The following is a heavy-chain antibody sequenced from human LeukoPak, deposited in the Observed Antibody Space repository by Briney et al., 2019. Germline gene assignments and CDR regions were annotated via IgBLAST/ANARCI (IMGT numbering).Heavy chain of an antibody. J-gene: IGHJ6*03. D-gene: IGHD6-19*01. CDR3: ARGYSFGYSSGRYVVV. V-gene: IGHV4-59*07. CDR1: GGSISSYY. Sequence: SDTLSLTCTVSGGSISSYYWSWIRQPPGKGLEWIGYIYNSGSTNYNPSLRSRVTISVDTSKNQFSLKLSSVTAADTAVYYCARGYSFGYSSGRYVVVWRKGTTVTVSS. CDR2: IYNSGST.